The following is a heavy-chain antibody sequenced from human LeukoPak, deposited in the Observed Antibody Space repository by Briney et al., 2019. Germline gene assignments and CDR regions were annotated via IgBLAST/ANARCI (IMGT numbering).Heavy chain of an antibody. V-gene: IGHV3-7*05. J-gene: IGHJ4*02. D-gene: IGHD6-13*01. CDR3: ARRGTSSSWGHFDY. CDR2: IKQDGSEK. Sequence: GGSLRLSCSASGFTFSSYWMTWVRQPAGKGLEWVAKIKQDGSEKYYVDSVKGRFTISRDNAKNSLYLQMNSLGAEDTAVYYCARRGTSSSWGHFDYWGQGTLVTVSS. CDR1: GFTFSSYW.